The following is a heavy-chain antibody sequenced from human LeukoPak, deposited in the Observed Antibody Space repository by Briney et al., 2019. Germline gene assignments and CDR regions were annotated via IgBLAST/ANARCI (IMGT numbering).Heavy chain of an antibody. CDR1: GFNFGEFW. CDR3: ARGSTTVTSRGYFDY. V-gene: IGHV3-7*01. Sequence: EGSLRLSCAASGFNFGEFWMAWVRQTPGKGLEWVADIKEDGSEKYYVDSVKGRFTISRDNAKNSLYLQMNSLRAEDTAVYYCARGSTTVTSRGYFDYWDQGTLVTVSS. CDR2: IKEDGSEK. D-gene: IGHD4-17*01. J-gene: IGHJ4*02.